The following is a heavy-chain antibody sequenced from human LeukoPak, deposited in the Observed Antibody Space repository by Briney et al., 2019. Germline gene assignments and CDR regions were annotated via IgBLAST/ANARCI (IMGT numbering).Heavy chain of an antibody. V-gene: IGHV3-66*01. CDR1: GXTVSSNY. CDR3: ARGHGGRFRPFDY. D-gene: IGHD3-16*01. Sequence: GGSLRLSCAASGXTVSSNYMSWVRQAPGKGREWVSVIYSGGSTYYADSVKGRFTISRDNSKNTLYLQMNSLRAEDTAVYYCARGHGGRFRPFDYWGQGTLVTVSS. CDR2: IYSGGST. J-gene: IGHJ4*02.